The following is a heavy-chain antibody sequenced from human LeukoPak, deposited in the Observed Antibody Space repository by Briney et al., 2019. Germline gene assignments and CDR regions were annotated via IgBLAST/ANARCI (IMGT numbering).Heavy chain of an antibody. CDR3: AKLTGSYYGSGSYSAFDY. CDR1: GFTFSSYG. J-gene: IGHJ4*02. D-gene: IGHD3-10*01. CDR2: ISYDGSNK. V-gene: IGHV3-30*18. Sequence: GRSLRLSCAASGFTFSSYGMHWVRQAPGKGLEWVAVISYDGSNKYYADSVKGRFTISRDNSKSTLYLQMNSLRAKDTAVYYCAKLTGSYYGSGSYSAFDYWGQGTLVTVSS.